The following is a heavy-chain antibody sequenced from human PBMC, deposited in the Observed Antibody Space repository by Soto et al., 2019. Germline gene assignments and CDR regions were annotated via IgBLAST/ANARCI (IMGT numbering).Heavy chain of an antibody. CDR2: IYYSGST. Sequence: PSETLSLTCTVSGGSISSGGYYWSWIRQHPGKGLEWIGYIYYSGSTYYNPSLKSRVTISVDTSKNQFSLKLSSVTAADTAVYYCARDGAGGDYDPYYYGMDVWGQGTTVTVS. D-gene: IGHD4-17*01. CDR3: ARDGAGGDYDPYYYGMDV. J-gene: IGHJ6*02. V-gene: IGHV4-31*03. CDR1: GGSISSGGYY.